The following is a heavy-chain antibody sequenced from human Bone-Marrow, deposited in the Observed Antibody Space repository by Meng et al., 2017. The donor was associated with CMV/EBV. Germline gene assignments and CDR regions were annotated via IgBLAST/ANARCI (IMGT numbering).Heavy chain of an antibody. CDR1: GGSASSGSYY. Sequence: GSLRLSCTVSGGSASSGSYYWSWIRQPPGKGLEWIGYIYYSGSTNYNPSLKSRVTMSVDTSKNQFSLKLSSVTAADTAVYYCARVRRGVVLVPAAEVFDYWGQGTLVTVSS. CDR3: ARVRRGVVLVPAAEVFDY. J-gene: IGHJ4*02. D-gene: IGHD2-2*01. V-gene: IGHV4-61*01. CDR2: IYYSGST.